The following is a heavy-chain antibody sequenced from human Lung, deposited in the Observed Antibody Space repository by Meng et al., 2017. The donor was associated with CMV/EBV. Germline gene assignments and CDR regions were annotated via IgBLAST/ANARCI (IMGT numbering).Heavy chain of an antibody. J-gene: IGHJ6*02. V-gene: IGHV3-21*01. Sequence: GESLKISCAASGFTFSAYSMNWVRQAPGKGLEWVSSISTTSTYIHYADSMKGRFTISRDNAKNLLFLQMNSLSVEDTAVYYCAGFGVAITNGLDVGGQGTXVTVSS. CDR1: GFTFSAYS. CDR2: ISTTSTYI. CDR3: AGFGVAITNGLDV. D-gene: IGHD3-3*01.